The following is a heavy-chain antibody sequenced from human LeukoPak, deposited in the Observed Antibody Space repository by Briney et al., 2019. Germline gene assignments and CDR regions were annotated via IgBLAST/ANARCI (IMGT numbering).Heavy chain of an antibody. D-gene: IGHD3-16*02. J-gene: IGHJ4*02. V-gene: IGHV3-23*01. CDR1: GFTFSSYA. CDR2: ISGSPGST. Sequence: GGSLRLSCAASGFTFSSYAMSWVRQAPGKGLEWVSAISGSPGSTYYADSVKGRFTISRDNSKNTLYLQMNSLRAEDTAVYYCAKGGSYRSQPYFDYWGQGTPVTVSS. CDR3: AKGGSYRSQPYFDY.